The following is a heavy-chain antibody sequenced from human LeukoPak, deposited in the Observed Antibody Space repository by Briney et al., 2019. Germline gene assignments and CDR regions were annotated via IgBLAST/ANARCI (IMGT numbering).Heavy chain of an antibody. CDR1: GFTFDDYA. J-gene: IGHJ5*02. CDR2: IGWNSGSI. CDR3: AKDKSPFVYYYDSTTNWFDP. Sequence: GGSLRLTCAASGFTFDDYAMPWVRQAPGKGLEWVSGIGWNSGSIGYADSVKGRFTISRDNAKNSLYLQMNSLRAEDTALYYCAKDKSPFVYYYDSTTNWFDPWGQGTLVTVSS. D-gene: IGHD3-22*01. V-gene: IGHV3-9*01.